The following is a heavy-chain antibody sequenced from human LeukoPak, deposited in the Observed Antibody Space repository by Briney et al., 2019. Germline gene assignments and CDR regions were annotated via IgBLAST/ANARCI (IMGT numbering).Heavy chain of an antibody. CDR3: ASYDSSGYTAFDI. J-gene: IGHJ3*02. CDR2: IYYSGST. CDR1: GGSISSSSYY. Sequence: SETLSLTCTVSGGSISSSSYYWGWIRQPPGTGLEWIGSIYYSGSTYYNPSLKSRVTISVDTSKNQFSLKLSSVTAADTAVYSCASYDSSGYTAFDIWGQGTMVTVSS. V-gene: IGHV4-39*01. D-gene: IGHD3-22*01.